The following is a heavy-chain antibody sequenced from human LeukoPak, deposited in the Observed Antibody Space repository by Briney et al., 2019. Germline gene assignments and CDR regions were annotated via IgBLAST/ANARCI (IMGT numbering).Heavy chain of an antibody. D-gene: IGHD5-12*01. CDR1: GYSFTSYW. Sequence: GESLKISCKGSGYSFTSYWIAWVRQMPGKGLEWVGIIYPGDSDTSYSPSFQGQVTITADKSVSTAYLQWSSLKASDTAMYYCARRLVQYYGMDVWGQGTTVTVSS. CDR2: IYPGDSDT. V-gene: IGHV5-51*01. CDR3: ARRLVQYYGMDV. J-gene: IGHJ6*02.